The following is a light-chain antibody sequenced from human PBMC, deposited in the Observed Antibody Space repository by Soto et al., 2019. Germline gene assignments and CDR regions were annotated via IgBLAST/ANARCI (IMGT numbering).Light chain of an antibody. J-gene: IGLJ2*01. Sequence: QSALTQPASGSGSPGQSITISCTGTSSDVGSYNLVSWYQQHPGKAPKHMIYEGSKRPSGVSNRFSGSKSGNTASLTISGLQAEDEADYYCCSYAGSSTFEVFGGGTKVTVL. CDR2: EGS. CDR3: CSYAGSSTFEV. CDR1: SSDVGSYNL. V-gene: IGLV2-23*03.